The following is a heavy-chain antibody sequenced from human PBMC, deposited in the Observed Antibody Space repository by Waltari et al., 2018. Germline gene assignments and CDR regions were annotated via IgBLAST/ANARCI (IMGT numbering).Heavy chain of an antibody. D-gene: IGHD2-8*01. V-gene: IGHV4-59*01. CDR2: ISYSGTS. CDR3: ARLSRRGVSAGFDH. J-gene: IGHJ4*02. Sequence: QVQLQESGSGLVKPSETLSLTCTVSGGSISNYYWSWIRQSPGVGLEWIGSISYSGTSNYSPSLKTRVTISVDTSKNQFSLRLRSVTAADTALYFCARLSRRGVSAGFDHWGQGTLVTVS. CDR1: GGSISNYY.